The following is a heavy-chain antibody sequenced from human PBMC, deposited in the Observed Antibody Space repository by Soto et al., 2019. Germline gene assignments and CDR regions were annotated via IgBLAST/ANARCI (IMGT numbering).Heavy chain of an antibody. Sequence: HPGGSLRLSCAASGFTFDDYAMHWVRQAPGKGLEWVSGISWNSGSIGYADSVKGRFTISRDNAKNSLYLQMNSLRAEDTALYYCAKGDLAARMLFDYWGQGTLVTVSS. CDR1: GFTFDDYA. J-gene: IGHJ4*02. CDR2: ISWNSGSI. V-gene: IGHV3-9*01. D-gene: IGHD2-8*01. CDR3: AKGDLAARMLFDY.